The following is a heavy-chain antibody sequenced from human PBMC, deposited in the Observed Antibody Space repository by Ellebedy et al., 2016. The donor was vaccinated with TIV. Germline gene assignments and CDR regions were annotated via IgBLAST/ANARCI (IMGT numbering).Heavy chain of an antibody. CDR3: ARDQKGSSGWYYGYFDL. CDR2: ISRDSTTI. V-gene: IGHV3-48*04. CDR1: GFTFSSYS. D-gene: IGHD6-19*01. Sequence: GGSLRLSCAASGFTFSSYSMNWVRQAPGKGLEWVSFISRDSTTIYYADSVKGRFTISRDNAKNSLYLQMNSLRAEDTAVYYCARDQKGSSGWYYGYFDLWGRGTLVTVSS. J-gene: IGHJ2*01.